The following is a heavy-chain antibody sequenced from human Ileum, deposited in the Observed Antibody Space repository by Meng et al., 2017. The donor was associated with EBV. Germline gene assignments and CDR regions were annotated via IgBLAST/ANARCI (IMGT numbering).Heavy chain of an antibody. J-gene: IGHJ4*02. D-gene: IGHD6-19*01. CDR1: GYTFTSSS. Sequence: QVQRVQSEAEVKKPGASVKVSCQAAGYTFTSSSMNWVRHAPGQGLEWMGWININTGNPTYAQGFTGRFVFSLDTSVSTAYLQIDSLKADDTAVYYCARGNGWRFDYWGQGTLVTVSS. CDR2: ININTGNP. CDR3: ARGNGWRFDY. V-gene: IGHV7-4-1*01.